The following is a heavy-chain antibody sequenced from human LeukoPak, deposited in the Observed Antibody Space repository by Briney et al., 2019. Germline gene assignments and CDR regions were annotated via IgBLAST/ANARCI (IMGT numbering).Heavy chain of an antibody. CDR1: GFTFSSYD. D-gene: IGHD3-10*01. J-gene: IGHJ6*03. CDR2: IRYDGINK. Sequence: GGSLRLSCAASGFTFSSYDMHWVRQAPGKGLEWVSFIRYDGINKFYADSVKGRLTISRENAKNSLYLQMNSLRAGDTAVYYCARGSADYYYMDVWGKGTTVTISS. CDR3: ARGSADYYYMDV. V-gene: IGHV3-30*02.